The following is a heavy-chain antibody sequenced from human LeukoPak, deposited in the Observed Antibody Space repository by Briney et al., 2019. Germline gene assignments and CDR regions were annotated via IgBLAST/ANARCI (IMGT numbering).Heavy chain of an antibody. CDR3: ATDLNYYDSSGLDDY. CDR1: GFTFSTYA. Sequence: GGSLRLSCAVSGFTFSTYAMHWVRQAPGKGLEYVSAISSNGGNTYYANSVKGRFIISRDNSKNTLYLQMGSLRADDTAVYYCATDLNYYDSSGLDDYWGQGTLVTVSS. D-gene: IGHD3-22*01. CDR2: ISSNGGNT. V-gene: IGHV3-64*01. J-gene: IGHJ4*02.